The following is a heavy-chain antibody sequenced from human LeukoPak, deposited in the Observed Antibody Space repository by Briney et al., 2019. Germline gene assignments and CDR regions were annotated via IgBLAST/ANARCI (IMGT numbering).Heavy chain of an antibody. CDR1: GFTFSSYA. D-gene: IGHD6-19*01. CDR2: ISGSGGST. J-gene: IGHJ4*02. CDR3: AIDRSGWPIDY. V-gene: IGHV3-23*01. Sequence: GSLSLSCAASGFTFSSYAMSWVGRAPGKGLEWVSGISGSGGSTYYADSVKGRFSISRDNSKNTLYLQMNSLRAEDTAVYYCAIDRSGWPIDYWGQGTLVTVSS.